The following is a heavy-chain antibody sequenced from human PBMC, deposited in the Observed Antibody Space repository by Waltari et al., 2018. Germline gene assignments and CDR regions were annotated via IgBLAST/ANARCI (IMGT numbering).Heavy chain of an antibody. CDR1: GVSITSNRHY. CDR2: VSYSGHT. J-gene: IGHJ3*01. CDR3: ATYIGASVGTAAFDV. Sequence: QLQLQESGPRLVRPSETMSLICRVSGVSITSNRHYWAWIRQSPGQGLAWIGTVSYSGHTYSSPSLKSRGSVSRDTSKNPVSLILGSVTAADMAVYYCATYIGASVGTAAFDVWGQGTMVTVSS. V-gene: IGHV4-39*01. D-gene: IGHD5-12*01.